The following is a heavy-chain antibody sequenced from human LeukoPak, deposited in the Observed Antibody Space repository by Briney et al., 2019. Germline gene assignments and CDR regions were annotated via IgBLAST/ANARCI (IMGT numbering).Heavy chain of an antibody. CDR3: TRYSGYPGDY. Sequence: GGSLRLSCAASGFTFTTYWMSWVRQTPGKGLEWLANIKQDGSEKYYVDSVEGRFTVSRDNAKNSLYLKMNSLRVEDTGVYYCTRYSGYPGDYWGQGTLVTVSS. V-gene: IGHV3-7*03. CDR1: GFTFTTYW. D-gene: IGHD5-12*01. J-gene: IGHJ4*02. CDR2: IKQDGSEK.